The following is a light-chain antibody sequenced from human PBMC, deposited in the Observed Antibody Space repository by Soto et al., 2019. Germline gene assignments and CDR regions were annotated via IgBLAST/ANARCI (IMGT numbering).Light chain of an antibody. CDR2: KAY. Sequence: DIQMTQSPSTLSASVGDRVTITCRASQSISSWLAWYQQKPGKAHKLLIYKAYSLESGVPSRFSGSGSGTEFTLTIRSLQPDDFATYYCKQYNSYPWTFGQGTELDIK. CDR3: KQYNSYPWT. V-gene: IGKV1-5*03. CDR1: QSISSW. J-gene: IGKJ1*01.